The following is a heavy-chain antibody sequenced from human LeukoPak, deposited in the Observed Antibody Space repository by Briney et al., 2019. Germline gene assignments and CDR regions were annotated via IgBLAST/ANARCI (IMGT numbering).Heavy chain of an antibody. CDR1: GFTFSSYG. V-gene: IGHV3-33*01. Sequence: GGSLRPSCAAAGFTFSSYGMHWVRQAPGKGLVWVVVIWYDGSNKYYADSVKGRFTISTENSKNTLVLQRNSPRAEATAVYYCARGSTLVAACPFDYWGQGTLVTVSS. D-gene: IGHD2/OR15-2a*01. J-gene: IGHJ4*02. CDR2: IWYDGSNK. CDR3: ARGSTLVAACPFDY.